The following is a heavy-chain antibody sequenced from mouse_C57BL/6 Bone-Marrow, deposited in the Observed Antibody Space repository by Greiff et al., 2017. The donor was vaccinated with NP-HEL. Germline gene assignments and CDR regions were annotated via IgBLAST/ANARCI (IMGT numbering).Heavy chain of an antibody. V-gene: IGHV1-64*01. D-gene: IGHD2-2*01. Sequence: VQLQQPGAELVKPGASVKLSCKASGYTFTSYWMHWVKQRPGQGLEWIGMIHPNRGSTNYNEKFKSKATLTVDKSSSTAYMQLSSLTSEDSAVYYCARGLLWLRRRDYYAMDYWGQGTSVTVSS. J-gene: IGHJ4*01. CDR3: ARGLLWLRRRDYYAMDY. CDR2: IHPNRGST. CDR1: GYTFTSYW.